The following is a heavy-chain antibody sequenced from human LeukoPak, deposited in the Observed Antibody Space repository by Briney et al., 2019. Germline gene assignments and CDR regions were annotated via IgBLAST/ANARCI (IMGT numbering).Heavy chain of an antibody. D-gene: IGHD4-11*01. CDR3: AREDSTTVTFYFDY. V-gene: IGHV3-74*01. CDR1: TFTFSTYW. Sequence: GSLRLSCAASTFTFSTYWMNLVRQVPGKGLVWLSRISNDGRSTSYADSVKGRFTISRDNAKNTLYLQMNSLRAEDTAVYYCAREDSTTVTFYFDYWGLGTMVAVSS. CDR2: ISNDGRST. J-gene: IGHJ4*02.